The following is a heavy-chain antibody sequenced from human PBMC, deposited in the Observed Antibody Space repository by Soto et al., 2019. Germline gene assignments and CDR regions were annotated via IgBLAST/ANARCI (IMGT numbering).Heavy chain of an antibody. V-gene: IGHV3-15*07. Sequence: PGGSLRLSCAASGFTFTNAWMNWVRQAPGKGLEWVGRIKSKTDGGTTDYAAPVKGRFTISRDDSKNTLFLQMNSLKTGDTAVYYCTTDYFYGSKSYYPLAFDIWGQGTMVTVSS. CDR2: IKSKTDGGTT. CDR1: GFTFTNAW. J-gene: IGHJ3*02. D-gene: IGHD3-10*01. CDR3: TTDYFYGSKSYYPLAFDI.